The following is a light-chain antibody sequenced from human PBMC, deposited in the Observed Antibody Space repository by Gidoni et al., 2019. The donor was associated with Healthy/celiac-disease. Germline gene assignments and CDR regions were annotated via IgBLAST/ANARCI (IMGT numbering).Light chain of an antibody. CDR3: NSRYSSGNLLYV. CDR1: SLRSYY. J-gene: IGLJ1*01. V-gene: IGLV3-19*01. CDR2: CKN. Sequence: SELTQEHAGSVTLGQTVRSTGQGDSLRSYYESWYQQKPGQAPVLVIYCKNNRPSGIPDRFSCSSSGNTAAFTITGAQAEDEADYYCNSRYSSGNLLYVFGTGTNVTVL.